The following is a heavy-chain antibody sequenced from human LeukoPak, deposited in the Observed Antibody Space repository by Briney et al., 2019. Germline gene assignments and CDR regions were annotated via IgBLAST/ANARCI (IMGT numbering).Heavy chain of an antibody. Sequence: ASVKVSCKVSGYTLTELSMHWVRRAPGKGLEWMGGFDPEDGETIYAQKFQGRVTMTEDTSTDTAYMELSSLRSEDTAVYYCATDLSSSRNMDVWGKGTTVTVSS. D-gene: IGHD6-6*01. CDR2: FDPEDGET. J-gene: IGHJ6*03. CDR3: ATDLSSSRNMDV. V-gene: IGHV1-24*01. CDR1: GYTLTELS.